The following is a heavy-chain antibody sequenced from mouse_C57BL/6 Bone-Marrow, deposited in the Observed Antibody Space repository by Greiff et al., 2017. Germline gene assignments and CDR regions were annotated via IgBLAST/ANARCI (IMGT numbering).Heavy chain of an antibody. D-gene: IGHD2-14*01. CDR1: GYTFTSYW. J-gene: IGHJ2*01. CDR3: ARGYVLYYFDY. CDR2: IDPSDSYT. V-gene: IGHV1-59*01. Sequence: QVQLKQPGAELVRPGTSVKLSCKASGYTFTSYWMHWVKQRPGQGLEWIGVIDPSDSYTNYNQKFKGKATLTVDTSSSTAYMQLSSLTSEDSAVYYCARGYVLYYFDYWGQGTTLTVSS.